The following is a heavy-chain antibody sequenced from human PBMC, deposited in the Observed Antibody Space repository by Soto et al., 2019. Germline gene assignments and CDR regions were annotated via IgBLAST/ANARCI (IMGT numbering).Heavy chain of an antibody. CDR3: ARDRQEDYGASRDY. CDR1: GFTVSSDY. V-gene: IGHV3-53*01. J-gene: IGHJ4*02. Sequence: GGSLRLSCAASGFTVSSDYMSWVRQAPGKGLEWVSVIYSGGSTYYADSVKGRFTISKHNSKNTLYLQMTSLRAEDTAVYYYARDRQEDYGASRDYWGQGTLVTVSS. D-gene: IGHD4-17*01. CDR2: IYSGGST.